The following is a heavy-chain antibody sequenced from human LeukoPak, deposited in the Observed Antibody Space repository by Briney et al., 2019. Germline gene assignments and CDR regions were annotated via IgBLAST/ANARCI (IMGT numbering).Heavy chain of an antibody. CDR1: GYTFTSYG. CDR2: ISAYNGNT. CDR3: ARESRSASYSPFDY. V-gene: IGHV1-18*01. J-gene: IGHJ4*02. Sequence: ASVKVSCKASGYTFTSYGISWVRQAPGQGLEWMGWISAYNGNTNYAQKLQGRVTMTTDTSTSTAYMELRSLRSDDTAVYYCARESRSASYSPFDYWGQGTLVTVSS. D-gene: IGHD1-26*01.